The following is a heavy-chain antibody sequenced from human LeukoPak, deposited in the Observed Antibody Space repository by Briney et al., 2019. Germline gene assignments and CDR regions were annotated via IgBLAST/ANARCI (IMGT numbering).Heavy chain of an antibody. V-gene: IGHV3-30*02. Sequence: GGSLRLSCSTSGLTFSSYGMHWVRPAPGKGLEWVAFIRYDGSNKYHADSVKDRFSISRDNSKNTLYLQMNSLRAEDTAVYYCARDHGTYYYDSSGPWGQGTLVTVSS. CDR2: IRYDGSNK. D-gene: IGHD3-22*01. CDR3: ARDHGTYYYDSSGP. J-gene: IGHJ5*02. CDR1: GLTFSSYG.